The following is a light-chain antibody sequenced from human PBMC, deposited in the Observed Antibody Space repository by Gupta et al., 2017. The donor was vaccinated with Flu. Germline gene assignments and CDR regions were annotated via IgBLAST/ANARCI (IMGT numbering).Light chain of an antibody. J-gene: IGKJ2*01. Sequence: IVLTQSPATLSLSPGERATLSCRASQSVSHYLAWYQQKPGQAPRLLIYDASNRATDIPARFSGSGSGTDFTLSISSLEPEDFAVYYCQQRGSWPPTFGQGTKLDIK. V-gene: IGKV3-11*01. CDR3: QQRGSWPPT. CDR1: QSVSHY. CDR2: DAS.